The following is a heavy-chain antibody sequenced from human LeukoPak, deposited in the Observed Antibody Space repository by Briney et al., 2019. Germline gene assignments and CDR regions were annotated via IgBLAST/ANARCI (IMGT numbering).Heavy chain of an antibody. D-gene: IGHD6-25*01. J-gene: IGHJ4*02. CDR1: GFSVSSNY. Sequence: PGGSLRLSCAASGFSVSSNYMSWVRQAPGKGLEWVSVIYSGGSTYYADSVKGRFTISRDNSKNTLYLQMNSLRAEDTAVYYCAKQTSYSSVSGLYWGQGTLVTVSS. CDR3: AKQTSYSSVSGLY. CDR2: IYSGGST. V-gene: IGHV3-53*01.